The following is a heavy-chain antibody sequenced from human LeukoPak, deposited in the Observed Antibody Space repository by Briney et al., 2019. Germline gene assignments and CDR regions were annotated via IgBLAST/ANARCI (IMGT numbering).Heavy chain of an antibody. J-gene: IGHJ4*02. CDR2: ISGSGGST. Sequence: GGSLRLSCAASGFTFSSYAMSWVRQAPGKGLEWVSAISGSGGSTYYADSVKGRFTISRDNSKNTLYLQMYSLRAEDTAVYYCTTVLLWFGVPFDYWGQGTLVTVSS. D-gene: IGHD3-10*01. V-gene: IGHV3-23*01. CDR3: TTVLLWFGVPFDY. CDR1: GFTFSSYA.